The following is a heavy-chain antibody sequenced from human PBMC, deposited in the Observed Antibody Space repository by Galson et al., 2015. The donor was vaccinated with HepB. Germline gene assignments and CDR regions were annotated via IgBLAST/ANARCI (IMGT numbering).Heavy chain of an antibody. CDR1: GFIFSSYA. V-gene: IGHV3-30-3*01. CDR3: ARDSTWEGFCSGGSCLRKNWLDP. J-gene: IGHJ5*02. D-gene: IGHD1-26*01. CDR2: MSYNGNNI. Sequence: SLRLSCAGSGFIFSSYAMHWVRQAPGKGLEWVAVMSYNGNNIYYTDSVRGRFTISRDNSKNTLYLDMKGLRPEDSAVYFCARDSTWEGFCSGGSCLRKNWLDPWGQGTLVTDSS.